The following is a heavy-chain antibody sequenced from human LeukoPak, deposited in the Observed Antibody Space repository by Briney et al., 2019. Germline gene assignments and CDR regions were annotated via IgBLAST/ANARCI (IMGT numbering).Heavy chain of an antibody. Sequence: SEPLSLTFPVSGGSISNYYWSWIRPPPGKGLQWIGYIYYTGSTNHNPSLKSRVSISIDTSKNQFSLKLSSVTAADTAVYYCARTKMLLVVSDGFDIWGPGTMVTVS. J-gene: IGHJ3*02. CDR2: IYYTGST. V-gene: IGHV4-59*08. CDR3: ARTKMLLVVSDGFDI. D-gene: IGHD2-8*01. CDR1: GGSISNYY.